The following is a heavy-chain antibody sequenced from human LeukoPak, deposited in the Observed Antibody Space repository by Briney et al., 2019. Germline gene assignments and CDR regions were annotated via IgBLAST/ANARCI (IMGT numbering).Heavy chain of an antibody. CDR1: GGSISSYY. CDR3: ARQYIAVAGTGFDY. J-gene: IGHJ4*02. V-gene: IGHV4-59*08. D-gene: IGHD6-19*01. CDR2: IYYSGST. Sequence: SETLSLTCTVSGGSISSYYWSWIRQPPGKGLEWIGYIYYSGSTNYNPSLKSRVTISVDTSKNQFSLKLSSVTAADTAVYYCARQYIAVAGTGFDYWGQGTLVTVSS.